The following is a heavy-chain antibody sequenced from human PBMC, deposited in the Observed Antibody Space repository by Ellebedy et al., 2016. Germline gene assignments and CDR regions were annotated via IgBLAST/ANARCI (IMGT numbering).Heavy chain of an antibody. CDR2: ISSSSSTI. Sequence: GGSLRLXXAASGFTFSSYSMNWVRQAPGKGLEWVSYISSSSSTIYYADSVKGRFTISRDNAKNSLYLQMNSLRAEDTAVYYCARRLLGGRRGGYYYGMDVWGQGTTVTVSS. D-gene: IGHD2-21*02. CDR1: GFTFSSYS. J-gene: IGHJ6*02. CDR3: ARRLLGGRRGGYYYGMDV. V-gene: IGHV3-48*04.